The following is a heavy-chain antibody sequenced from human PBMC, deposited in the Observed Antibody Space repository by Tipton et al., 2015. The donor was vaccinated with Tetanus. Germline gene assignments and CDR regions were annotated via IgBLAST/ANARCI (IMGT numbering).Heavy chain of an antibody. V-gene: IGHV1-2*02. J-gene: IGHJ4*02. Sequence: QLVQSGAEVKKPGASVKVSCKASGYTFTSYDINWVRQATGQGLEWMGWMNPNSGGTNYAQKFQGRVTMTRDPSISTAYMELSRLRSDDTAVYYCARVGYYDSSGYFDYWGQGTLVTVSS. D-gene: IGHD3-22*01. CDR1: GYTFTSYD. CDR2: MNPNSGGT. CDR3: ARVGYYDSSGYFDY.